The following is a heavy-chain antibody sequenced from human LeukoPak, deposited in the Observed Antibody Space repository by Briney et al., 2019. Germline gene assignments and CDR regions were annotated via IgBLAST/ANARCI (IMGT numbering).Heavy chain of an antibody. CDR1: GFTFSSYA. Sequence: PGGSLRLSCAASGFTFSSYAMTWVRQAPGKGLEWVSAISGSGDLTYYADSVKGRFTISRDNSKNTLYLQMDSLRAEDTAVYYCADYSGYDFYGDYFDYWSQGTLVTVSS. V-gene: IGHV3-23*01. CDR2: ISGSGDLT. D-gene: IGHD5-12*01. CDR3: ADYSGYDFYGDYFDY. J-gene: IGHJ4*02.